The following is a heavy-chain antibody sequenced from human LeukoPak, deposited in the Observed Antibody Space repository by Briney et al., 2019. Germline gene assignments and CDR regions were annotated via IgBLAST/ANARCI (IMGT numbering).Heavy chain of an antibody. V-gene: IGHV3-9*01. CDR1: GFTFGDYA. J-gene: IGHJ6*02. CDR2: ISWNSGSI. CDR3: AKDTGFEWFGGHMDV. Sequence: GGSLRLSCAASGFTFGDYAMHWVRQAPGRGLEWVSGISWNSGSIGYADSVKGRFTISRDNAKNSLYLRMNSLRAEDTALYYCAKDTGFEWFGGHMDVWGQGTTVTVSS. D-gene: IGHD3-10*01.